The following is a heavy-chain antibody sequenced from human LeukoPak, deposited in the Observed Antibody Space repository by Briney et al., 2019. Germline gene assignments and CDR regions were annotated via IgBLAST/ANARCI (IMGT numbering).Heavy chain of an antibody. CDR3: ASWAGTATGFSGPFDF. CDR2: ISSSSSTI. V-gene: IGHV3-48*01. D-gene: IGHD6-13*01. Sequence: PGGSLRLSCAVSGLTFSSHSFNWVRQAPGKGLEWLSHISSSSSTIYYADSVKGRFTISRDNAKNSLYLQMNSLRAEDTAVYYCASWAGTATGFSGPFDFWGQGTLVTVSS. CDR1: GLTFSSHS. J-gene: IGHJ4*02.